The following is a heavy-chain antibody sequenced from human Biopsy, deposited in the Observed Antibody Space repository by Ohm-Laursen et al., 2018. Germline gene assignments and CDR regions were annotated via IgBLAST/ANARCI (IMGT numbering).Heavy chain of an antibody. Sequence: TPSLTCTVSGDSIRNYYWSWIRQAAGQGLEWIGRIYPGGGTIYNPSLKSRVTMSVDTSKNHFSLNLNSVTAADTAVYYCAGIVLGPTNDAFDIWGQGTMVTVSS. CDR2: IYPGGGT. D-gene: IGHD1-26*01. CDR1: GDSIRNYY. V-gene: IGHV4-4*07. J-gene: IGHJ3*02. CDR3: AGIVLGPTNDAFDI.